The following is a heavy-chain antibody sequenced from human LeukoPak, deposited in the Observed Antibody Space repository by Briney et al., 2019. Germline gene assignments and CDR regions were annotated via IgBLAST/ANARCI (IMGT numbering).Heavy chain of an antibody. CDR3: ANLKPTIFEVADAFDI. CDR2: ISGSGGST. J-gene: IGHJ3*02. CDR1: GFTFSSYA. D-gene: IGHD3-3*01. Sequence: GGSLRLSCAASGFTFSSYAMSWVRQAPGKGLEWVSAISGSGGSTYYADSVKGRFTISRDNSENTLYLQMNSLRAEDTAVYYCANLKPTIFEVADAFDIWGQGTMVTVSS. V-gene: IGHV3-23*01.